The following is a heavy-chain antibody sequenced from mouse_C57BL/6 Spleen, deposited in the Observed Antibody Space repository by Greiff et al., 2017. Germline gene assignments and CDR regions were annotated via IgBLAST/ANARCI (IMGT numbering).Heavy chain of an antibody. Sequence: EVQLQQSGPELVKPGASVKISCKASGYTFTDYYMNWVKQSHGKSLEWIGDINPNNGGTSYNQKFKGKATLTVDKSSSTAYMELRSLTSEDSAVYYCARGSLTGRGRYFDVWGTGTTVTGSS. D-gene: IGHD4-1*01. V-gene: IGHV1-26*01. J-gene: IGHJ1*03. CDR3: ARGSLTGRGRYFDV. CDR1: GYTFTDYY. CDR2: INPNNGGT.